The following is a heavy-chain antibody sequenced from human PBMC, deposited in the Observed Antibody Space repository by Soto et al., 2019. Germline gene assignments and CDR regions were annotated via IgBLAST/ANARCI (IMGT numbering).Heavy chain of an antibody. Sequence: QVQLQESGPGLVKPSQTLSLTCTVSGGSISSGGYYWSWIRQHPGKGLEWIGYIYYSGSTYYNPSLKSRVTFXVXTXENQFSLKLSSVTAADTAVYYCARSGYSYGPNPLLYWGQGTLVTVSS. CDR1: GGSISSGGYY. J-gene: IGHJ4*02. CDR3: ARSGYSYGPNPLLY. CDR2: IYYSGST. D-gene: IGHD5-18*01. V-gene: IGHV4-31*03.